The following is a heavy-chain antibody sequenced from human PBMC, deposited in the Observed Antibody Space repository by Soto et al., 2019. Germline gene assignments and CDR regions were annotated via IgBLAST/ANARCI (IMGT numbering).Heavy chain of an antibody. CDR3: ARGSYGPNWFDP. J-gene: IGHJ5*02. Sequence: SETLSLTCTVSGGSISSYYWSWIRQPPGKGLEWIGYIYYSGSTNYNPSLKSRVTISVDTSENQFSLKLSSVTAADTAVYYCARGSYGPNWFDPWGQGTLVTVSS. D-gene: IGHD5-18*01. CDR1: GGSISSYY. V-gene: IGHV4-59*01. CDR2: IYYSGST.